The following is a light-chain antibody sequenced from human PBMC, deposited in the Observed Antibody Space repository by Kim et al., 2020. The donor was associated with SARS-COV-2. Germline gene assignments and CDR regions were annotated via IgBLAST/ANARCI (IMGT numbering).Light chain of an antibody. J-gene: IGLJ1*01. CDR2: EVR. V-gene: IGLV2-8*01. CDR3: ASFAGNNSYV. CDR1: SSDVGGYSQ. Sequence: GQSVTISCTGTSSDVGGYSQVSWYQHHPDKAPKVVIYEVRNRPSGVPDRFSGSKSGNTASLTVSGLQAEDEADYYCASFAGNNSYVFGTGTKVTVL.